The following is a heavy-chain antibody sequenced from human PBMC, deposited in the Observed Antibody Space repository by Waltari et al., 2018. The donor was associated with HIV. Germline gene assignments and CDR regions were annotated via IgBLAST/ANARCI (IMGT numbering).Heavy chain of an antibody. CDR2: IIPMSNTP. Sequence: QVQLVQSGAVVKKPGSSVTVSCKSSGGALSSYTINWVRKAPGQGLEWLGRIIPMSNTPNNAQKFQGRVTITADKSTSTAYMELTSLRSDDTAVYYCASARETMGVDFDSWGLGTLVTVSS. D-gene: IGHD3-16*01. V-gene: IGHV1-69*08. J-gene: IGHJ4*02. CDR1: GGALSSYT. CDR3: ASARETMGVDFDS.